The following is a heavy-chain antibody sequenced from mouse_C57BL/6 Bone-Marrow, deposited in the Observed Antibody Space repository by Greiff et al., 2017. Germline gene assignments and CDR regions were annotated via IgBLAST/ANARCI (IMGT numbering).Heavy chain of an antibody. Sequence: QVQLQQSGPELVKPGASVKISCKASGYAFSSSWMNWVKQRPGKGLKWIGRIYPGDGDTNYNGKFKGKATLTADKSSSTAYMQLSSLTSEDSAVYFCARGLLYWYFDVWGTGTTVTVSS. CDR1: GYAFSSSW. J-gene: IGHJ1*03. CDR3: ARGLLYWYFDV. V-gene: IGHV1-82*01. CDR2: IYPGDGDT.